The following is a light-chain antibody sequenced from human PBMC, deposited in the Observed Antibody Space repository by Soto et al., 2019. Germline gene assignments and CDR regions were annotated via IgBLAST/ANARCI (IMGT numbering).Light chain of an antibody. Sequence: EIGMTHSPATLSVSPLESATLSCRSSQSVSINLALHQQKPGQAPRILMYDASTRATGIPARFSGSGSGTEFTLTISSLQSEDFAVYYCQKYHNWPINFGQGTRLEIK. V-gene: IGKV3-15*01. CDR2: DAS. CDR1: QSVSIN. CDR3: QKYHNWPIN. J-gene: IGKJ5*01.